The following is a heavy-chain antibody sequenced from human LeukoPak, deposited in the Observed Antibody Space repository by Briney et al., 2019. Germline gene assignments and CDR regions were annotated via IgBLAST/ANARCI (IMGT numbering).Heavy chain of an antibody. CDR3: ARSLISAVIGMDV. Sequence: GGSLRLSCAGSGFTFKDYYLNWIRQAPGKGLEWVSYISGGSTYTSYANSVKGRFTISRDNARNSLFLQMNSLTAEDTAIYYCARSLISAVIGMDVWGQGTAVTVSS. D-gene: IGHD3-3*01. CDR1: GFTFKDYY. CDR2: ISGGSTYT. J-gene: IGHJ6*02. V-gene: IGHV3-11*06.